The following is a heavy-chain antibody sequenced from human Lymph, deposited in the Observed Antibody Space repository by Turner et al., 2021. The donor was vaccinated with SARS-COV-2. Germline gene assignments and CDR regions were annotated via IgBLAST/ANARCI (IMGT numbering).Heavy chain of an antibody. Sequence: QVQLQESGPRLVKPVETLSLTCTVSGGSMNSIYWSCTRQPPGKRLEWIGYIYNRGSTNDNHSVKGKVTITVDTSKAKFSLKLTTVSAADKAIADCARETVNNWVDPWGQGILVTVSS. V-gene: IGHV4-59*01. CDR1: GGSMNSIY. J-gene: IGHJ5*02. CDR2: IYNRGST. D-gene: IGHD2-21*02. CDR3: ARETVNNWVDP.